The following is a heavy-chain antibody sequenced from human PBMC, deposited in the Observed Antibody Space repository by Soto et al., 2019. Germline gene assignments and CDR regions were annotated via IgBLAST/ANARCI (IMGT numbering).Heavy chain of an antibody. CDR2: ISWDGGST. CDR3: AKARWYNSGSDFDY. CDR1: GFTFDDYT. V-gene: IGHV3-43*01. Sequence: GGSLRLSCAASGFTFDDYTMHWVRQAPGKGLEWVSLISWDGGSTYYADSVKGRFTISRDNSKNSLYLQMNSLRTEDTALYYCAKARWYNSGSDFDYWGQGTLVTVSS. J-gene: IGHJ4*02. D-gene: IGHD1-26*01.